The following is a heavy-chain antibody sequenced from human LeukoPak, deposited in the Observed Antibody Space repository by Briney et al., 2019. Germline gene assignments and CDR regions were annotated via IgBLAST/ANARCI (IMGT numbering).Heavy chain of an antibody. CDR3: ARLATADWSSYSSGWCTNNWFDP. Sequence: SETLSLTCTVSGGSISSYYWSWIRQPPGKGLEWIGYIYYSGSTNYNPSLKSRVTISVDTSKNQFSLKLSSVTAADTAVYYCARLATADWSSYSSGWCTNNWFDPWGQGTLVTVSS. J-gene: IGHJ5*02. CDR1: GGSISSYY. CDR2: IYYSGST. D-gene: IGHD6-19*01. V-gene: IGHV4-59*08.